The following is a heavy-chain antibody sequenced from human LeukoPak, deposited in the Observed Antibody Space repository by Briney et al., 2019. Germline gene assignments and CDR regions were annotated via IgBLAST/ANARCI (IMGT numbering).Heavy chain of an antibody. V-gene: IGHV3-30*02. Sequence: GGSLRLSCAASGFTFSSYGMHWVRQAPGKGLEWVAFIRYDGSNKYYADSVKGRFTISRDNSKNTLYLQMNSLRAEDTAVYYCAREGSDSGYDRKDNWFDPWGQGTLVTVSS. J-gene: IGHJ5*02. CDR2: IRYDGSNK. CDR1: GFTFSSYG. D-gene: IGHD5-12*01. CDR3: AREGSDSGYDRKDNWFDP.